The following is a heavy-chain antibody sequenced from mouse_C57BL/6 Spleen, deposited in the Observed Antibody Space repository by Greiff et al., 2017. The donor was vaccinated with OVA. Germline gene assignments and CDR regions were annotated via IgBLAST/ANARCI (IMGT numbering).Heavy chain of an antibody. V-gene: IGHV1-26*01. CDR1: GYKFTDYY. CDR3: ARSDYYGLGY. Sequence: EVQLQQSGPELVKPGASVKISCKASGYKFTDYYMNWVKQSHGKSLEWIGDINPNNGGTSYNQKFKGKATLTVDKSSSTAYMELRSLTSEDSAVYYCARSDYYGLGYWGQGTTLTVSS. CDR2: INPNNGGT. D-gene: IGHD1-2*01. J-gene: IGHJ2*01.